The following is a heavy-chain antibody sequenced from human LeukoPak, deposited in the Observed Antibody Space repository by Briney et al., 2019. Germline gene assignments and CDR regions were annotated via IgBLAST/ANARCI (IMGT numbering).Heavy chain of an antibody. V-gene: IGHV3-66*01. CDR2: IYSGGGT. CDR3: ARDQVPALAN. J-gene: IGHJ4*02. CDR1: GFTVSGNY. Sequence: GGSPRLSCAASGFTVSGNYMSWVRQAPGKGLEWVSIIYSGGGTYYADSVKGRFTISRDNSKNTLYLQMNSLRAEDTAVYYCARDQVPALANWGQGTLVTVSS. D-gene: IGHD5-18*01.